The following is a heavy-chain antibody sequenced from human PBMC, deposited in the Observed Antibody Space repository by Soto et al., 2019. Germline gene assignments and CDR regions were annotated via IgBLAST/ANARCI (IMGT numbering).Heavy chain of an antibody. CDR1: GGSISSGDYY. V-gene: IGHV4-30-4*01. Sequence: SQTLSLTCTVSGGSISSGDYYWSWIRQPPLKGLEWIGYIYYSGSTYYNPSLKSRGTISVDTSKNQFSLTLSSVTAADTAVYYCARLTARPGESYYYGMDVWGQGTTVTVSS. CDR3: ARLTARPGESYYYGMDV. J-gene: IGHJ6*02. CDR2: IYYSGST. D-gene: IGHD6-6*01.